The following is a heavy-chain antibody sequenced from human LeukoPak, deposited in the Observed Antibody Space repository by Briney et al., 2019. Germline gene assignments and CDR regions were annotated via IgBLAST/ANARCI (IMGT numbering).Heavy chain of an antibody. CDR2: ISYDGSNK. V-gene: IGHV3-30-3*01. CDR1: GFTFSSYA. J-gene: IGHJ4*02. Sequence: GGSLRLSCAASGFTFSSYAMHWVRQAPGKGLEWVAVISYDGSNKYYADSVKGRFTISRDNSKNTLYLQTNSLRAEDTAVYYCALIAARMDYWGQGTLVTVSS. CDR3: ALIAARMDY. D-gene: IGHD6-6*01.